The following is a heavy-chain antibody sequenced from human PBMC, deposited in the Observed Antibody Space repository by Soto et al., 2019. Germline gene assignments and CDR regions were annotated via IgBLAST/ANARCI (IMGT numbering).Heavy chain of an antibody. CDR1: GFSLSTSGVG. J-gene: IGHJ5*02. V-gene: IGHV2-5*01. Sequence: SGPTLVNPTQTLTLTCTFSGFSLSTSGVGVGWIRQPPGKALEWLALIYWNDDKRYSPSLKSRLTITKDTSKNQVVLTMANMDPVDTATYYCAHRLLYCSGGSCYPPARNWFDPWGQGTLVTVSS. D-gene: IGHD2-15*01. CDR3: AHRLLYCSGGSCYPPARNWFDP. CDR2: IYWNDDK.